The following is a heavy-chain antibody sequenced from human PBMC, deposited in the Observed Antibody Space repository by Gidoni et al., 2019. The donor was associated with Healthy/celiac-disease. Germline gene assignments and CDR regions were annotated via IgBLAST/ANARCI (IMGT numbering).Heavy chain of an antibody. V-gene: IGHV3-23*01. J-gene: IGHJ6*02. Sequence: EVQLLESGGGLVQPGGSLRLSCAASGFTFSSYAMSWVRQAPGKGLEWVSAISGSGGSTYYADSVKGRFTISRDNSKNTLYLQMNSLRAEDTAVYYCAKDLLSSALGSFYGMDVWGQGTTVTVSS. D-gene: IGHD6-6*01. CDR3: AKDLLSSALGSFYGMDV. CDR2: ISGSGGST. CDR1: GFTFSSYA.